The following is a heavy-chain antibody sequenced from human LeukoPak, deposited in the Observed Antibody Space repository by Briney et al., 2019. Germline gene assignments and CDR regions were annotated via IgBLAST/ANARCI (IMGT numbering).Heavy chain of an antibody. J-gene: IGHJ4*02. V-gene: IGHV4-59*08. CDR3: ARQRSSGYYCFDY. CDR1: GGSTSNYY. D-gene: IGHD3-22*01. CDR2: IYYSGST. Sequence: SETLSLTYTVSGGSTSNYYWSWIRQPPGKGLEWIGYIYYSGSTNYSPSLKSRVTISVDTSKNQVSLKLSSVTASDTAVYYCARQRSSGYYCFDYWGQGTLVTVSS.